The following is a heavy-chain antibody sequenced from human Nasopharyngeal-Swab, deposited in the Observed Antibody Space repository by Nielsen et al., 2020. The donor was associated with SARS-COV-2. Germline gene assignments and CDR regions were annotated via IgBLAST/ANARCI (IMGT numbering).Heavy chain of an antibody. V-gene: IGHV3-30-3*01. J-gene: IGHJ4*02. CDR3: AKGRYYYDTSGHLLFDY. D-gene: IGHD3-22*01. CDR2: ISYDGDNR. CDR1: GFTFSHFA. Sequence: GESLKISCAASGFTFSHFAMHWLRQSRGGGLEWMAVISYDGDNRYYADSVKGRFTISRDSSKNTLYLQMSSLRAEDTAVYYCAKGRYYYDTSGHLLFDYWGQGTLVTVSS.